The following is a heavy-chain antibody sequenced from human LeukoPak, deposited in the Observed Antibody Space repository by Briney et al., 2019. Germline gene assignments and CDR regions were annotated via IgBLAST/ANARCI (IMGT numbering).Heavy chain of an antibody. CDR2: IYYSGST. V-gene: IGHV4-31*03. CDR1: GGSISSGGYY. Sequence: SETLSLTCTVSGGSISSGGYYWSWIRQHPGKGLEWIGYIYYSGSTYYNPSLKSRVTISVDTSKNQFSLKLSSVTAADTAVYYCARDGYYYDSSGYYVDYWGQGTLVTVSS. J-gene: IGHJ4*02. D-gene: IGHD3-22*01. CDR3: ARDGYYYDSSGYYVDY.